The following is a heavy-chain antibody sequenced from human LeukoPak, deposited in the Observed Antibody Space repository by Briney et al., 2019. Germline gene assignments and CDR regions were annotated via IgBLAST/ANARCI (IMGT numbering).Heavy chain of an antibody. CDR1: GYTLTELS. J-gene: IGHJ6*02. Sequence: GASVKVSCKVSGYTLTELSMHWVRQAPGKGLEGMGGFDPEDGETIYAQKFQGRVTMTEDTSTDTAYMELSSLRSEDTAVYYCATDRCSSTSCYVRGYYYYGMDVWGQGTTVTVSS. CDR2: FDPEDGET. V-gene: IGHV1-24*01. D-gene: IGHD2-2*01. CDR3: ATDRCSSTSCYVRGYYYYGMDV.